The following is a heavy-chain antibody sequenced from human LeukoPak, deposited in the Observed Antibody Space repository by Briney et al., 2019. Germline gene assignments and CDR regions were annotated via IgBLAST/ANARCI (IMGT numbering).Heavy chain of an antibody. CDR2: INAGNGNT. V-gene: IGHV1-3*01. CDR3: ARENIPSGSYYYYYGMDV. J-gene: IGHJ6*02. D-gene: IGHD1-26*01. CDR1: GYTFTSYA. Sequence: ASVKVSCKASGYTFTSYAMHWVRQAPGQRLEWMGWINAGNGNTKYSQKFQGRVTITRDTSASTAYMELSSLRSEDTAVYYCARENIPSGSYYYYYGMDVWGQGTTVTVSS.